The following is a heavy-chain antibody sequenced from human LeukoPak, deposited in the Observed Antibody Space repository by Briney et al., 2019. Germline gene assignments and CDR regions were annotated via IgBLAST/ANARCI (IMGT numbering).Heavy chain of an antibody. CDR3: ASGLVGTTGEQNWFDP. D-gene: IGHD1-26*01. V-gene: IGHV4-4*07. Sequence: PSETLSLTCTVSGGSISTYYWSWIRQPAGKGLEWIGRIHTSGSTNYNPSLKGRVTISVDKSKNQFSLKLSSVTAADTAVYYCASGLVGTTGEQNWFDPWGQGTLLTVSS. CDR1: GGSISTYY. J-gene: IGHJ5*02. CDR2: IHTSGST.